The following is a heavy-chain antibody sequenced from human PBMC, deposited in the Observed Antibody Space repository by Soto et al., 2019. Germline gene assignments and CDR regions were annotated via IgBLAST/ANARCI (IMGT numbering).Heavy chain of an antibody. V-gene: IGHV3-11*06. J-gene: IGHJ4*02. D-gene: IGHD2-21*01. CDR3: ARGGGGGLFEH. CDR2: ISPKSTDR. Sequence: PGGSLRLSCAASGVPVSDYYMSWICQAPGKGLEWLSHISPKSTDRNYADSVKGRFTISRDNTKSSLFLQMNSLGVEDTAVYYCARGGGGGLFEHWGQGVLVTVSS. CDR1: GVPVSDYY.